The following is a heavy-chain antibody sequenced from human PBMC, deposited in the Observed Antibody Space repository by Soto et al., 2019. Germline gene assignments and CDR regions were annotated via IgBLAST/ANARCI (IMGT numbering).Heavy chain of an antibody. J-gene: IGHJ4*02. Sequence: QVQLQESGPGLVKPSDTLSLTCAVSGYSISSNKWSGWIRQPPAKGLEWIGHNYYSGNFYVSPSLRSRITMSVDTFKNQFSLKVNSVTAVDTAIYYCAQVARTPAAGQVEFWGQGTLVTVSS. V-gene: IGHV4-28*05. D-gene: IGHD6-13*01. CDR2: NYYSGNF. CDR3: AQVARTPAAGQVEF. CDR1: GYSISSNKW.